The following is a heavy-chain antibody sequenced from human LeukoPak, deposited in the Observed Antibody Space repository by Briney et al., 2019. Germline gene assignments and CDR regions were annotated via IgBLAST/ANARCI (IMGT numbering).Heavy chain of an antibody. Sequence: PGGSLRLSCAASGFTFSSYWMTWVRQAPGTGLEWVATIKQDGSERFYVDSVKGRFTISRDNAKNSLYLQMNSLRTEDTAVYYCVRDWGDSGDYGGQGTLVAVSS. CDR1: GFTFSSYW. CDR3: VRDWGDSGDY. V-gene: IGHV3-7*01. D-gene: IGHD2-21*02. J-gene: IGHJ4*02. CDR2: IKQDGSER.